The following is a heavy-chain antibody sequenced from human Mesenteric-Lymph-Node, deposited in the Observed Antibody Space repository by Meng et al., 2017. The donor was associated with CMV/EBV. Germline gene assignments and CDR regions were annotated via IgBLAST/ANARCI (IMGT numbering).Heavy chain of an antibody. J-gene: IGHJ4*02. CDR2: ISGSGGST. Sequence: GESLKISCAASGFSFKNAWMSWVRQAPGKGLEWVSAISGSGGSTYYADSVKGRFTISRDNSKNTLYLQMNSLRAEDTAVYYCAKEFGYIPAFDYWGQGTLVTVSS. D-gene: IGHD5-18*01. CDR1: GFSFKNAW. CDR3: AKEFGYIPAFDY. V-gene: IGHV3-23*01.